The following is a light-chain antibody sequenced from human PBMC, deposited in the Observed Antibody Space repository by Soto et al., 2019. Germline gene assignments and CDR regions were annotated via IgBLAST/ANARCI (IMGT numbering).Light chain of an antibody. CDR3: SSYTTSSTKV. V-gene: IGLV2-14*01. J-gene: IGLJ1*01. CDR1: SSDIGGYKY. Sequence: QSVLTQPASVSGSPGQSITISCTGTSSDIGGYKYVSWYQHHPGNAPKLMIYEVSNRPSGVSNRFSGSKSGNTASLTISGLQAEDEGDYYCSSYTTSSTKVFGTGTKLTVL. CDR2: EVS.